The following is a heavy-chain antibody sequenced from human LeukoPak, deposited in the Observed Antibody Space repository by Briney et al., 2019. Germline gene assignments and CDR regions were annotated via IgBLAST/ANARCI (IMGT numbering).Heavy chain of an antibody. Sequence: GASVKVSCKASGDTFGSYAISWVRQAPGQGLEWMGGIIPIFGTANYAQKFQGRVTITTDESTSTAYMELSSLRSEDTAVYYCARDSDCSSTSCYRATLDPWGQGTLVTVSS. CDR2: IIPIFGTA. CDR1: GDTFGSYA. CDR3: ARDSDCSSTSCYRATLDP. D-gene: IGHD2-2*02. J-gene: IGHJ5*02. V-gene: IGHV1-69*05.